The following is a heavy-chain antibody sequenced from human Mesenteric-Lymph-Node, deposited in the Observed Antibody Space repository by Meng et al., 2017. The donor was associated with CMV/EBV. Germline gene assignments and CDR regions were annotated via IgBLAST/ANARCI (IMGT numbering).Heavy chain of an antibody. D-gene: IGHD1-26*01. CDR2: IFYDGRT. V-gene: IGHV4-31*02. Sequence: VSGGSITLDGYYWSWIRQHPGKGLEWIGSIFYDGRTFSNPSLQSRVTISMDTSNNHFSLRLTSVTAADTAVYYCARVVRTSSWEIDYWGQGTLVTVSS. CDR3: ARVVRTSSWEIDY. CDR1: GGSITLDGYY. J-gene: IGHJ4*02.